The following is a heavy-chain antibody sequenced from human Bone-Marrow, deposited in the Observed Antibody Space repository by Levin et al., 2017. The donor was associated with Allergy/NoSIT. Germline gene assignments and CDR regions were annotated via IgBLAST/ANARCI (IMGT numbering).Heavy chain of an antibody. V-gene: IGHV5-10-1*01. CDR3: ARSRYYDSRGYLFDY. J-gene: IGHJ4*02. Sequence: NAGGSLRLSCKGSGYNFPDYWINWVRQVPGKGLEWMGRIDPGGSYTIYSPSFQGHVTISADKSITTAYLQWSSLKASDTAMYYCARSRYYDSRGYLFDYWGQGTLVTVSS. CDR2: IDPGGSYT. CDR1: GYNFPDYW. D-gene: IGHD3-22*01.